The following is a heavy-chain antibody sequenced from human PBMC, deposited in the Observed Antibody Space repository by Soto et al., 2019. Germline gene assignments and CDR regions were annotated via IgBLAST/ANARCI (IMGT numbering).Heavy chain of an antibody. J-gene: IGHJ6*03. CDR2: ISAYNGNT. V-gene: IGHV1-18*01. Sequence: AASVKVACKASGYTYTSYLISWGRQAHGQGLEWMGWISAYNGNTNYAQKLQGRVTMTTDTSTSTAYMELRSLRSDDTAVYYCASHRRENYYYYYMDVWGKGTTVTVSS. CDR3: ASHRRENYYYYYMDV. CDR1: GYTYTSYL.